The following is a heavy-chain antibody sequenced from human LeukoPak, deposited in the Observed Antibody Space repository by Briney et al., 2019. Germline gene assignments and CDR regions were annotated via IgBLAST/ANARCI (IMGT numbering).Heavy chain of an antibody. D-gene: IGHD2-2*01. CDR3: ARVAGVRYCSTTSCFNWFDP. J-gene: IGHJ5*02. Sequence: GGSLRPSCAASGFTVSSNYMSWVRQAPGKGLEWVSVIYSGGSTYYADSVKGRFTISRDNFKNTLYLQMNSLRAEDTAVYYCARVAGVRYCSTTSCFNWFDPWGQGTLVTVSS. V-gene: IGHV3-53*01. CDR1: GFTVSSNY. CDR2: IYSGGST.